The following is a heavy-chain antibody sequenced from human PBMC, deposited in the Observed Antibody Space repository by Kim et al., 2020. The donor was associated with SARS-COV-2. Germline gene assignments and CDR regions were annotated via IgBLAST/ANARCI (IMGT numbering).Heavy chain of an antibody. V-gene: IGHV4-4*07. Sequence: SETLSLTCTVSGGSISSYYWSWIRQPAGKGLEWIGRIYTSGSTNYNPSLKSRVTMSVDTSKNQFSLKLSSVTAADTAVYYCARDRRRGYQLLQSWYYYGMDVWGQGTTVTVSS. D-gene: IGHD2-2*01. CDR1: GGSISSYY. J-gene: IGHJ6*02. CDR3: ARDRRRGYQLLQSWYYYGMDV. CDR2: IYTSGST.